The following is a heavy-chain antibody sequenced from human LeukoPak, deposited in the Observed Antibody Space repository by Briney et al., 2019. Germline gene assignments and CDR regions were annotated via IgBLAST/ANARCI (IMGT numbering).Heavy chain of an antibody. D-gene: IGHD6-13*01. CDR3: ARRVGIAAAGTEDY. CDR1: GGSISSSGYY. CDR2: IYYSGST. Sequence: PSETLSLTCTVSGGSISSSGYYWGWIRQPPGKGLEWIGSIYYSGSTYYNPSLKSRVTISVDTSKNQFSLKLSSVTAADTAVYYCARRVGIAAAGTEDYWGQGTLVTVSS. J-gene: IGHJ4*02. V-gene: IGHV4-39*01.